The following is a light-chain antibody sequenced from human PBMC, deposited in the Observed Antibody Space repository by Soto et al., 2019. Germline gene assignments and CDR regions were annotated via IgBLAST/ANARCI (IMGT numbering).Light chain of an antibody. V-gene: IGKV1-39*01. CDR2: GAS. J-gene: IGKJ5*01. CDR1: QSISRH. Sequence: DVHMTQSPSSLSPSVGDRVTLTCRASQSISRHLNWYQQKAGRSPRLIIYGASNLQTGVPSRFSARGSGTEFTLPISSRLPEEFATYFCQQGYSTPVTFGQGTR. CDR3: QQGYSTPVT.